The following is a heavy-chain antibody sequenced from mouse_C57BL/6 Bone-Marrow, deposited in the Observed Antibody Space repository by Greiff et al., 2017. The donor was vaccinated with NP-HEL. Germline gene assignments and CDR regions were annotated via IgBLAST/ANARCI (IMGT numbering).Heavy chain of an antibody. CDR3: ARNWDGYAMDY. V-gene: IGHV1-82*01. J-gene: IGHJ4*01. Sequence: QVQLQQSGPELVKPGASVKISCKASGYAFSSSWMNWVKQRPGKGLEWIGRIYPGDGDTNYNGKFKGKATLTADKSSSTAYMKLSSLTSEDSAVYFCARNWDGYAMDYWGQGTSVTVSS. CDR2: IYPGDGDT. D-gene: IGHD4-1*01. CDR1: GYAFSSSW.